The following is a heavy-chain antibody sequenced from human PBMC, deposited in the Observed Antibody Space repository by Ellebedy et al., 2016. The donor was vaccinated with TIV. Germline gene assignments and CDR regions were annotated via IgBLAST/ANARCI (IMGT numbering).Heavy chain of an antibody. CDR1: GGSFDVYY. CDR2: INHSGST. V-gene: IGHV4-34*01. D-gene: IGHD3-10*01. Sequence: SETLSLTCAVYGGSFDVYYWSWIRQPPGKGLEWIGEINHSGSTNYNPSLKSRVTISVDTSKNQFSLKLSSVTAADTAVYYCARPYYYGSGTIDPWGQGTLVTVSS. CDR3: ARPYYYGSGTIDP. J-gene: IGHJ5*02.